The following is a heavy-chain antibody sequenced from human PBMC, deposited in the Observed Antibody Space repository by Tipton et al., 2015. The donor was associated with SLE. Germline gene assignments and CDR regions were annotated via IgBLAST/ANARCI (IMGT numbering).Heavy chain of an antibody. V-gene: IGHV3-74*01. CDR1: SFTFSSYW. Sequence: SLRLSCTASSFTFSSYWMHWVRQVPGKGLVWVSEIDPDGSRTNYADCVEGRFTISRDNAKNTLSLQMNSLRVDDTGVYYCASLSAPSDYWGQGTLVTVSS. CDR2: IDPDGSRT. CDR3: ASLSAPSDY. J-gene: IGHJ4*02.